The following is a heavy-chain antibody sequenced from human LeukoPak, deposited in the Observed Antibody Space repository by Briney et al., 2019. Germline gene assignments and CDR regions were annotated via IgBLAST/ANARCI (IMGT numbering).Heavy chain of an antibody. CDR1: GFTFSSYS. J-gene: IGHJ4*02. D-gene: IGHD3-10*01. V-gene: IGHV3-7*01. Sequence: PGGSLRLSCAVSGFTFSSYSMIWVRQAPGKGLQWVANMKKDGSETNYGDSVKGRFTISRDNAKNSLYLQMNSLTAEATAVYYCGRHRSGSGTYFFDHWGQGTLVSVSS. CDR3: GRHRSGSGTYFFDH. CDR2: MKKDGSET.